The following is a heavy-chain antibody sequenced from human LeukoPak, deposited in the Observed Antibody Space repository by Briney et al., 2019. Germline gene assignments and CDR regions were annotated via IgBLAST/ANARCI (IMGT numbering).Heavy chain of an antibody. J-gene: IGHJ4*02. CDR1: GGSISSYY. D-gene: IGHD5-24*01. CDR3: ARHTRWLPFDY. V-gene: IGHV4-59*08. Sequence: PSETLSLTGTVSGGSISSYYWSWIRQPPGKGLEWIGYIYYSGSTNYNPSLKSRVTISVDTSKNQFSLKLSSVTAADTAVYYCARHTRWLPFDYWGQGTLVTVSS. CDR2: IYYSGST.